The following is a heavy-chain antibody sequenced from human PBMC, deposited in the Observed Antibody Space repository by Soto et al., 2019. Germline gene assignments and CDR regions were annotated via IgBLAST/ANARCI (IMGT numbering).Heavy chain of an antibody. Sequence: ASVKVSCKASGYTFSDYYIHWVRQAPGQALEWMGWINPNSGGTNYAQKFEARVTMTRATSIGTAYMEVGRLTSDDTAVYYCARDDGQSRDIFDIWGQGTMVTVSS. V-gene: IGHV1-2*02. J-gene: IGHJ3*02. CDR3: ARDDGQSRDIFDI. CDR2: INPNSGGT. CDR1: GYTFSDYY. D-gene: IGHD2-21*02.